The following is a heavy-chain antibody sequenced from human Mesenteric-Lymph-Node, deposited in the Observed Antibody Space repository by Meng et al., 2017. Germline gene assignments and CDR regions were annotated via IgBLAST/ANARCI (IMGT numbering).Heavy chain of an antibody. V-gene: IGHV4-34*01. CDR1: GGSCSGYY. J-gene: IGHJ4*02. CDR2: INHSRSN. D-gene: IGHD6-19*01. Sequence: VQLQPWGAGLLNPSEPLSLTCAVYGGSCSGYYWSWIRQPPGKGLEWIGEINHSRSNNYTPSLKSRVTISVDTSKTQFSLTLSSVTAADTAVYYCARGYSGWSSRFTIWGQGTLVTVSS. CDR3: ARGYSGWSSRFTI.